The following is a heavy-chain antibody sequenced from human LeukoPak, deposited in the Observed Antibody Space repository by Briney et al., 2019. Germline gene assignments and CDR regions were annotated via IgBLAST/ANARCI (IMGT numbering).Heavy chain of an antibody. CDR1: GGSISSSNW. CDR3: ARHLGYYDSSGSDAFDI. D-gene: IGHD3-22*01. Sequence: PSETLSLTCAVSGGSISSSNWWSWIRQPPGKGLEWIGYIYYSGSTNYNPSLKSRVTISVDTSKNQFSLKLSSVTAADTAVYYCARHLGYYDSSGSDAFDIWGQGTMVTVSS. J-gene: IGHJ3*02. CDR2: IYYSGST. V-gene: IGHV4-59*08.